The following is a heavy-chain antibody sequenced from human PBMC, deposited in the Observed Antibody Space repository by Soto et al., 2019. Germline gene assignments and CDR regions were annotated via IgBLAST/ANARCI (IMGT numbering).Heavy chain of an antibody. J-gene: IGHJ3*02. D-gene: IGHD4-17*01. V-gene: IGHV4-59*12. CDR3: GRGDYANAFDI. CDR1: GGSISSYC. CDR2: IYYSGST. Sequence: SETLSLTCTVSGGSISSYCWSWIRQPPGKGLEWIGYIYYSGSTNYNPSLKSRVTISVDTSKNQFSLKLSSVTAADTAVYYCGRGDYANAFDIWGQGTMVTVSS.